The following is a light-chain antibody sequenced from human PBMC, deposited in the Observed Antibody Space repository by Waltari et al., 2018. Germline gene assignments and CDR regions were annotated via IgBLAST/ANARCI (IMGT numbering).Light chain of an antibody. CDR2: DAS. V-gene: IGKV3-20*01. J-gene: IGKJ3*01. CDR3: QQYGTSPFT. Sequence: EIVLTQSPATLSLSPGEGATLSCRASQSVPGNSVAWYQQKPGQAPRLIMYDASSWATGAADKFSGRGSGTDFTLTISRLEPGDFAIYYCQQYGTSPFTFGPGTKVDVK. CDR1: QSVPGNS.